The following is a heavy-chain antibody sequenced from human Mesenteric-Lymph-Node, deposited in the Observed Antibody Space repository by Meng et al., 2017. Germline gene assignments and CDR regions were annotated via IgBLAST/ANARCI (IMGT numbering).Heavy chain of an antibody. V-gene: IGHV1-69*06. D-gene: IGHD3-22*01. J-gene: IGHJ4*02. CDR3: ARSHYDSSGYPNY. CDR2: IIPIFGTA. CDR1: GGTFSSYA. Sequence: SVKVSCKASGGTFSSYAISWVRQAPGQGLEWMGGIIPIFGTANYAQKFQGRVTITADKSTSTAYMELSSLRSEDTAVYYCARSHYDSSGYPNYWGQGTLVTVSS.